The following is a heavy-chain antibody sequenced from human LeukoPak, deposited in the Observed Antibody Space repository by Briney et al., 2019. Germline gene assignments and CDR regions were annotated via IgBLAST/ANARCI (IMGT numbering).Heavy chain of an antibody. D-gene: IGHD3-10*01. Sequence: PGGSLRLSCAASGFTFSAHWMTWVRQAPGKGLEWVANIKEDGSENHCVDSVKGRFTVSRDNAKNSLYLQMNSLRAEDTAVYYCAKGGWNYYGSGSYIDYWGQGTLVTVSS. CDR2: IKEDGSEN. V-gene: IGHV3-7*03. CDR3: AKGGWNYYGSGSYIDY. CDR1: GFTFSAHW. J-gene: IGHJ4*02.